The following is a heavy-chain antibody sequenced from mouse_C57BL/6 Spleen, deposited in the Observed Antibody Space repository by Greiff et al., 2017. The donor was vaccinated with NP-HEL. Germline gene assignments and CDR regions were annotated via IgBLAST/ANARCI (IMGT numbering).Heavy chain of an antibody. CDR3: ARCFYGYDGAMDY. Sequence: QVQLQQPGAELVKPGASVKMSCKASGYTFTSYWITWVKQRPGQGLEWIGDIYPGSGSTNYNEKFKSKATLTVDTSSSTAYMQLSSLTSEDSAVYYCARCFYGYDGAMDYWGQGTSVTVSS. CDR2: IYPGSGST. CDR1: GYTFTSYW. D-gene: IGHD2-2*01. V-gene: IGHV1-55*01. J-gene: IGHJ4*01.